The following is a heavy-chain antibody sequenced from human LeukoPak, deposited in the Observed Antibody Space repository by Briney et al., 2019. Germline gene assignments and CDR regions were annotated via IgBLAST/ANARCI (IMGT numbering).Heavy chain of an antibody. CDR1: GVTLRNYA. J-gene: IGHJ4*02. D-gene: IGHD2-2*01. V-gene: IGHV3-23*01. CDR3: AKDRDCSSTGCYVFAN. CDR2: ISGDGEST. Sequence: PGGSLRLSCAASGVTLRNYAMTWIRQAPGKGLQWVSVISGDGESTYYADSVRDRFTIPRDNSKNTMYLQMNNLRAEDTAIYYCAKDRDCSSTGCYVFANWGQGTLVTVSS.